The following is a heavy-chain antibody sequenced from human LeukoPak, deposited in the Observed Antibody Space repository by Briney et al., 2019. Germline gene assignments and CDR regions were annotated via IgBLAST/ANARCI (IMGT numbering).Heavy chain of an antibody. CDR3: ADAFDI. CDR1: GFTVTSNY. CDR2: IYTGGNT. Sequence: PEGSLRLSCAASGFTVTSNYMSWVRQAPGKGLEWVSIIYTGGNTCYADSVKGRFTISRDNSKNTLYLQMNSRRAEDTAVYYCADAFDIWGQGTMVTVSS. V-gene: IGHV3-53*01. J-gene: IGHJ3*02.